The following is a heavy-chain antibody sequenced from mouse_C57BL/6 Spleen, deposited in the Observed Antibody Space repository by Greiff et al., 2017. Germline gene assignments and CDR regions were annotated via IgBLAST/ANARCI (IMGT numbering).Heavy chain of an antibody. V-gene: IGHV5-17*01. CDR3: ARNYEYDYAMDY. Sequence: EVQVVESGGGLVKPGGSLKLSCAASGFTFSDYGMHWVRQAPEKGLEWVAYISSGSSTIYYADTVKGRFTLSRDNAKNTLFLQMTSLRSEDTAMYYCARNYEYDYAMDYWGQGTSVTVSS. D-gene: IGHD2-4*01. CDR1: GFTFSDYG. CDR2: ISSGSSTI. J-gene: IGHJ4*01.